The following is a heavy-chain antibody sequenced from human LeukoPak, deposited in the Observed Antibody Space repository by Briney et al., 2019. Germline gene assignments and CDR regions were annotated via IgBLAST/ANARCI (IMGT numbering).Heavy chain of an antibody. V-gene: IGHV3-73*01. D-gene: IGHD3-16*01. CDR1: GFTFSGSA. CDR2: IRSKANSYAT. Sequence: GGSLKLSCAASGFTFSGSAMHWVRQASGKGLEWVGRIRSKANSYATAYAASVKGRFTISRDDSKNTAYLQMNSLKTEDTAVCYCTRPIQGLYEGPRFDPWGQGTLVTVSS. J-gene: IGHJ5*02. CDR3: TRPIQGLYEGPRFDP.